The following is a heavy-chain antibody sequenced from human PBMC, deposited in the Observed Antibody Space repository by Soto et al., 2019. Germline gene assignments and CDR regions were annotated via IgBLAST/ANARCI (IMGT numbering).Heavy chain of an antibody. CDR1: GFSFXXYG. CDR3: VKAGFETYSDFWIGYYFDY. J-gene: IGHJ4*02. D-gene: IGHD3-3*01. V-gene: IGHV3-33*06. Sequence: QVQLVESGGGLVXPGTSLXLSCAVSGFSFXXYGFHWVRQPPGKGLQWVAVISPKGHSDSVEGRFTISRDNSKDTLYLXXXXLRAEDTAVYFCVKAGFETYSDFWIGYYFDYWGQGAPVTVSS. CDR2: ISPK.